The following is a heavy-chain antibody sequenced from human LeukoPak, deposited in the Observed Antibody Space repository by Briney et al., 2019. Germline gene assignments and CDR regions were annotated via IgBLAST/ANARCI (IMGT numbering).Heavy chain of an antibody. J-gene: IGHJ4*02. D-gene: IGHD3-10*01. V-gene: IGHV4-31*03. CDR2: IYDSGTT. CDR3: ARGGDRRGFDY. Sequence: PSQTLSLTCTVSGGSISNGGYYWSWIRQHPGKALEWIGYIYDSGTTYYNPPLQSRVTISVDMSDNHFSLKMKSMTAADTGVYFCARGGDRRGFDYWGQGTLVTVSS. CDR1: GGSISNGGYY.